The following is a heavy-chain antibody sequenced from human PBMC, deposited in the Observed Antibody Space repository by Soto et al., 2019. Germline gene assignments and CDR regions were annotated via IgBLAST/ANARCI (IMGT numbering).Heavy chain of an antibody. Sequence: QVQLQQWGAGLLKPSETLSLTCAVYGGSFSGYYWSWIRQPPGKGLEWIGEINHSGSTNYNPSLKSRVTISVDTSKNQFSLKLSSVTAADTAVYYCATTVTTDPFDYWGQGTLVTVSS. D-gene: IGHD4-17*01. CDR1: GGSFSGYY. J-gene: IGHJ4*02. CDR2: INHSGST. CDR3: ATTVTTDPFDY. V-gene: IGHV4-34*01.